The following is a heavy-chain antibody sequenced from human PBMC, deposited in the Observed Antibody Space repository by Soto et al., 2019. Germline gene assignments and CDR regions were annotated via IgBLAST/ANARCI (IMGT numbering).Heavy chain of an antibody. CDR3: FWSRLGFMYWFDP. V-gene: IGHV4-30-4*01. CDR2: IYYSGST. D-gene: IGHD3-16*01. J-gene: IGHJ5*02. CDR1: GGSISSGDYY. Sequence: SETLSLTCTVSGGSISSGDYYWSWIRQPPGKGLEWIGYIYYSGSTYYNPSLKSRVTISVDTSKNQFSLKLSSVTAAETAVYYCFWSRLGFMYWFDPCGQGTLVPVSA.